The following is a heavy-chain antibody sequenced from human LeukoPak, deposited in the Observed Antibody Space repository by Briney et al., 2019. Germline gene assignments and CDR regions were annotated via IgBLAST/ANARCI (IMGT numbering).Heavy chain of an antibody. CDR2: INHSGST. J-gene: IGHJ4*02. CDR1: GGSFSGYY. V-gene: IGHV4-34*01. CDR3: ARQYPPIGYRAWYHDYYFDY. Sequence: SETLSLTCAVYGGSFSGYYWSWIRQPPGKGLEWIGEINHSGSTNYNPSLKRRLTISVDTSRNQFSLKLSSVTAADTAVYYCARQYPPIGYRAWYHDYYFDYWGQGTLVTVSS. D-gene: IGHD2-15*01.